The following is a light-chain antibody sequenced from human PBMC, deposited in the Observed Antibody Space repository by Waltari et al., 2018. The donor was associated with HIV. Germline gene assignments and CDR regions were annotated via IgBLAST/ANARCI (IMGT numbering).Light chain of an antibody. CDR3: SSYAGSNNLVV. V-gene: IGLV2-8*01. Sequence: QSALTQPPSASGSPGQSVTISCTGTSSDVGGYKYVSWYQQHRGKAPKLMIYEVNKRPSGGPGRFSGSKSGNTASLTVSGLQAEDEADYYCSSYAGSNNLVVFGGGTKLTVL. CDR1: SSDVGGYKY. CDR2: EVN. J-gene: IGLJ2*01.